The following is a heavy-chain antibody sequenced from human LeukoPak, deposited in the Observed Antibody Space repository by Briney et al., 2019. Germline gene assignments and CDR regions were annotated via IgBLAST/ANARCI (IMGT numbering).Heavy chain of an antibody. D-gene: IGHD3-22*01. Sequence: SETLSLTCAVYGGSFSGYYWSWIRQPPGKGLEWIGEINHSGSTNYNPSLKSRVTISVDTSKNQFSLKLSSVTAADTAVYYCARAPYYYDSSGYYPLDDYWGQGTLVTVSS. CDR3: ARAPYYYDSSGYYPLDDY. CDR2: INHSGST. V-gene: IGHV4-34*01. CDR1: GGSFSGYY. J-gene: IGHJ4*02.